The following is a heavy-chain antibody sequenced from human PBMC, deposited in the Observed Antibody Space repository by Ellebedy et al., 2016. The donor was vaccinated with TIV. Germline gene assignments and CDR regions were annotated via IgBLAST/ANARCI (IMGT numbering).Heavy chain of an antibody. Sequence: AASVKVSCNVSGYNLVALSIHWVRQAPGKGLVGMGGFDPEDGETIYAQKSQGRITMTEDTSTDTAYMEMTSLRSEDTAVYYCACANPHGSYLAEYFQNWGQGTLVTVSS. CDR3: ACANPHGSYLAEYFQN. CDR2: FDPEDGET. CDR1: GYNLVALS. V-gene: IGHV1-24*01. J-gene: IGHJ1*01. D-gene: IGHD1-26*01.